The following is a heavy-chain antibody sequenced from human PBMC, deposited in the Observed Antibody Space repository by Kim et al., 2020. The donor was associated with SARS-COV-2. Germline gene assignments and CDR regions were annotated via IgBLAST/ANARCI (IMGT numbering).Heavy chain of an antibody. CDR1: GFTFSSYS. CDR3: ASLYDSRDNDAFDI. CDR2: ISSSSSTI. J-gene: IGHJ3*02. D-gene: IGHD3-22*01. V-gene: IGHV3-48*02. Sequence: GGSLRLSCAASGFTFSSYSMNWVRQAPGKGLEWVSYISSSSSTIYYADSVKGRFTISRDNAKNSLYLQMNSLRDEDTAVYYCASLYDSRDNDAFDIWGQGTMVTISS.